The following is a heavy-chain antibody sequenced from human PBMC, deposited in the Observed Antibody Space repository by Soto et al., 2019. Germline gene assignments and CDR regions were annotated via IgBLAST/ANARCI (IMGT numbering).Heavy chain of an antibody. CDR3: AKGKSSGWYYFDY. J-gene: IGHJ4*02. Sequence: EVQLLESGGDLAQPGGSLRLSCAASGFTFSNYAMSWVRQAPGKWLEWVSGISASGRDTYYADSVKDRFTISRDNSKNTVYLQVNSLRADDTAIYYCAKGKSSGWYYFDYWGQGTPVTVSS. CDR2: ISASGRDT. CDR1: GFTFSNYA. V-gene: IGHV3-23*01. D-gene: IGHD6-19*01.